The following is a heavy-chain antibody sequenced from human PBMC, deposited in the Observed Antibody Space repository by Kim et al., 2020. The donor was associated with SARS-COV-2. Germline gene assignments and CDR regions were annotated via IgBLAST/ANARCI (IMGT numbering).Heavy chain of an antibody. D-gene: IGHD1-26*01. CDR2: ISYDGSNK. CDR3: ARGLGGAYYYGMDV. V-gene: IGHV3-30-3*01. Sequence: GGSLRLSCAASGFTFSSHAMHWVRQAPGKGLEWVAVISYDGSNKYYADSVKGRFTISRDNSKNTLYLQMNSLRAEDTAVYYCARGLGGAYYYGMDVWGQG. J-gene: IGHJ6*02. CDR1: GFTFSSHA.